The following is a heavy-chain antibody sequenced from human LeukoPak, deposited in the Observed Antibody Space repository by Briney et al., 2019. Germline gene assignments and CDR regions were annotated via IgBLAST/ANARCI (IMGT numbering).Heavy chain of an antibody. J-gene: IGHJ4*02. D-gene: IGHD3-22*01. CDR2: IKQDGSER. Sequence: GGSLRLSCAASGFTFSSYWMSWVRQAPGKGLEWVANIKQDGSERYYVDSVKGRFTISRDNAKNSLYLQMNSLRAEDTAVYYCARDLEEYYYDSSSYYFDYWGQGTLVTVSS. V-gene: IGHV3-7*03. CDR3: ARDLEEYYYDSSSYYFDY. CDR1: GFTFSSYW.